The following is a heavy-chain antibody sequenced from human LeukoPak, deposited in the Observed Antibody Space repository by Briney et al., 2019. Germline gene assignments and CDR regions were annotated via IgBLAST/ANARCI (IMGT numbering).Heavy chain of an antibody. CDR3: AKEFFYDSSAYYYNQ. CDR1: GFTFSNYA. J-gene: IGHJ4*02. D-gene: IGHD3-22*01. CDR2: IGESGGAT. V-gene: IGHV3-23*01. Sequence: PGGSLRLSCAVSGFTFSNYAMTWVRHAPGKGLERVSTIGESGGATHYVDSVKGRFTISRDNSKSTLFLQMSSLRADDSAVYYCAKEFFYDSSAYYYNQWGQGTLVTVSS.